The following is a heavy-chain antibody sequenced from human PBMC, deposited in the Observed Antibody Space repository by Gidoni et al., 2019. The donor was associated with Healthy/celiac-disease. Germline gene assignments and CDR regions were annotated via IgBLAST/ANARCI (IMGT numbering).Heavy chain of an antibody. V-gene: IGHV4-4*02. CDR1: GGSISSSNW. J-gene: IGHJ4*02. CDR3: ASSNGYGVPLDY. Sequence: QLQLQESGPGLVKPSATLSLTCAVSGGSISSSNWWSWVRQPPGKGLEWIGEIYHSGSTNSNPSLKSRATISVDKSKNQFSLKLSSVTAADTAVYYCASSNGYGVPLDYWGQGTLVTVSS. CDR2: IYHSGST. D-gene: IGHD5-18*01.